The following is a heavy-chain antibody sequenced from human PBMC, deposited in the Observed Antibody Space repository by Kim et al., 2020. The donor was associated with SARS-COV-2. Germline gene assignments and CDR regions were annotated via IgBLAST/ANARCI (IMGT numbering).Heavy chain of an antibody. J-gene: IGHJ6*02. Sequence: ASVKVSCKASGYTFTSYGISWVRQAPGQGLEWMGWISAYNGNTNYAQKLQGRVTMTTDTSTSTAYMELRSLRSDDTAVYYCARGDFWSGYYPSLGTSDYYYGMDVWGQGTTVTVSS. CDR2: ISAYNGNT. V-gene: IGHV1-18*01. CDR1: GYTFTSYG. CDR3: ARGDFWSGYYPSLGTSDYYYGMDV. D-gene: IGHD3-3*01.